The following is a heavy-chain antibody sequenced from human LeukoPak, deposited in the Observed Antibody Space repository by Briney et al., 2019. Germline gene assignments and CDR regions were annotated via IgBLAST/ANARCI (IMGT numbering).Heavy chain of an antibody. CDR3: ARGGTYSYGHFDY. V-gene: IGHV4-31*11. CDR1: GGSISSGDYS. Sequence: SETLSLTCAVSGGSISSGDYSWSWIRQHPGTGLEWIGYIYYSGSTYYNPSLKSRVTISVDTSKNQFSLKLSSVTAADTAVYYCARGGTYSYGHFDYWGQGTLVTVSS. D-gene: IGHD5-18*01. CDR2: IYYSGST. J-gene: IGHJ4*02.